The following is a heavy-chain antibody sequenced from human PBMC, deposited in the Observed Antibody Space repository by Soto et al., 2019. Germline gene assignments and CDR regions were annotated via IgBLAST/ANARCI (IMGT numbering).Heavy chain of an antibody. V-gene: IGHV3-23*01. Sequence: PGGSLSLSCAASGFPFSSDAMSWVRQAPGKGLEWVSAISGSGGSTYYADSVKGRFTISRDNSKNTLYLQMNSLRAEDTAVYYCAKDLYPEVVGALFDYWGQGTLVTVSS. CDR3: AKDLYPEVVGALFDY. J-gene: IGHJ4*02. CDR2: ISGSGGST. CDR1: GFPFSSDA. D-gene: IGHD1-26*01.